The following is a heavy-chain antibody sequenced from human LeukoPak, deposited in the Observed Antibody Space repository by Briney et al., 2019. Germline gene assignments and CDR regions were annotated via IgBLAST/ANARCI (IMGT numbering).Heavy chain of an antibody. CDR3: ARDFRSTAPFGDYYYYMDV. D-gene: IGHD2-2*01. V-gene: IGHV1-18*01. CDR2: ISAYNGNT. J-gene: IGHJ6*03. Sequence: GASVKVSCKASGYTFTSYGISWVRQAPGQGLEWMGWISAYNGNTNYAQKLQGRVTMTTDTSTSTAYMELRSLRSDDTAVYYCARDFRSTAPFGDYYYYMDVWGKGTTVTVSS. CDR1: GYTFTSYG.